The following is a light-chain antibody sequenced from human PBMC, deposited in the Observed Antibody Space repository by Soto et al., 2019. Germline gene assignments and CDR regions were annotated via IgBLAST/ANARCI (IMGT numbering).Light chain of an antibody. CDR1: QSVSSSY. CDR3: QQYGSPLT. Sequence: EIVLTQSPGNLSLSPGERATLSCRASQSVSSSYLAWYQQKPGQAPRLLIYGASSRATGIPDRFSGSGSGTDFTLTSSRLEPEDFAVYYCQQYGSPLTFGGGTKVEIK. V-gene: IGKV3-20*01. J-gene: IGKJ4*01. CDR2: GAS.